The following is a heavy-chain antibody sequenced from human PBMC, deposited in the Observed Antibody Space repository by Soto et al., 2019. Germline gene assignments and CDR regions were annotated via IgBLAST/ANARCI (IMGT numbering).Heavy chain of an antibody. CDR3: ARVTSSSYYYGMDV. CDR2: IYYSGST. CDR1: GGSISSGGYY. V-gene: IGHV4-31*03. Sequence: QVQLQESGPGLVKPSQTLSLTCTVSGGSISSGGYYWSWTRQLPGKGLEWIGYIYYSGSTYYNPSLKRRVTISVDTSKNQFSLKLSSVTAADTAVYYCARVTSSSYYYGMDVWGQGTTVTVSS. D-gene: IGHD6-6*01. J-gene: IGHJ6*02.